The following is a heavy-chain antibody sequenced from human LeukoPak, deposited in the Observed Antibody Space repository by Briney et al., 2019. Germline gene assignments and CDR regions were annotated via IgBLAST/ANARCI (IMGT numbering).Heavy chain of an antibody. Sequence: GGGLRLSCAASGFTLYYYSMHWGREAPGEGPGLGSGISWNSGSIGYADSVKGRFTISRDNAKTSLYLQMNSLRAEDTALYYCAKDGGSYNLYAFNIWGQGTMVTVSS. CDR3: AKDGGSYNLYAFNI. V-gene: IGHV3-9*01. CDR2: ISWNSGSI. CDR1: GFTLYYYS. J-gene: IGHJ3*02. D-gene: IGHD1-26*01.